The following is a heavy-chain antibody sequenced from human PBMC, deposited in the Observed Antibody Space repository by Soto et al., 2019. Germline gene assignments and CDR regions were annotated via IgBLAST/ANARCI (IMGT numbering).Heavy chain of an antibody. D-gene: IGHD4-4*01. CDR2: ISWNSGSI. CDR1: GFTFDDYA. V-gene: IGHV3-9*01. J-gene: IGHJ5*02. CDR3: AKDTRLLNTVTTVGWFDP. Sequence: SLRLSCAAAGFTFDDYAMHWVRQAPGKGLEWVSGISWNSGSIGYADSVKGRFTISRDNAKNSLYLQMNSLRAEDTALYYCAKDTRLLNTVTTVGWFDPWGQGTLVTVSS.